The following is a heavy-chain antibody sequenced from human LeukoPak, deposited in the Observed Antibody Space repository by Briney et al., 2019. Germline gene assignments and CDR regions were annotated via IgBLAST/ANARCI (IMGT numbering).Heavy chain of an antibody. Sequence: SETLSLTCTVSGGSISSSSYYWGWIRQPPGKGLEWIGSIYYSGSTYYNPPLKSRVTISVDTSKNQFSLKLSSVTAADTAVYYCARDYSTLSGFDYWGQGTLVTVSS. J-gene: IGHJ4*02. D-gene: IGHD6-13*01. CDR3: ARDYSTLSGFDY. CDR2: IYYSGST. V-gene: IGHV4-39*02. CDR1: GGSISSSSYY.